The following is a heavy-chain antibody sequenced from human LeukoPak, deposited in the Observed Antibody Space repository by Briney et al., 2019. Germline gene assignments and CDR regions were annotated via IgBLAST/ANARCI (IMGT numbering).Heavy chain of an antibody. CDR3: ARARGDWGHYYYYMDV. D-gene: IGHD2-21*02. CDR1: GGSISSGSYY. V-gene: IGHV4-61*02. Sequence: SETLSLTCTVSGGSISSGSYYWSWIRQPAGKGLEWIVRIYTSGSTNYNPSLKSRVTISVDTSKNQFSLKLSSVTAADTAVYYCARARGDWGHYYYYMDVWGKGTTVTVSS. J-gene: IGHJ6*03. CDR2: IYTSGST.